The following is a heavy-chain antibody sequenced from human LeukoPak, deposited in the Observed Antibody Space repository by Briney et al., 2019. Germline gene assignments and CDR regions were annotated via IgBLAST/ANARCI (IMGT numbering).Heavy chain of an antibody. J-gene: IGHJ3*02. V-gene: IGHV3-13*05. CDR3: AGQARPGSAEGAFDI. CDR1: GFTFSSYD. D-gene: IGHD2-2*01. CDR2: ISTAGDP. Sequence: GGSLRLSCTASGFTFSSYDMHWVRQDKGKGLEWVSAISTAGDPYYLGAVKGRFTISRENAKNSFVLQMNSLRAGDTAVYYCAGQARPGSAEGAFDIWGQGTMVTASS.